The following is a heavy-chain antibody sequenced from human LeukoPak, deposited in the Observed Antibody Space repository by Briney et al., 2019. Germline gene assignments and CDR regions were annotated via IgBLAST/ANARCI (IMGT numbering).Heavy chain of an antibody. V-gene: IGHV1-8*01. CDR3: ARGRGSFREGRRYYGMDV. J-gene: IGHJ6*02. Sequence: ASVTVSCKASGYTFTSYDIIWVRQAPGQGLEWMGWMNPNDCNTGYAQKFQGRVTMTRNTSISTAYMELSSLRSENTAVDYCARGRGSFREGRRYYGMDVWGQGTTVTVSS. D-gene: IGHD3-16*01. CDR1: GYTFTSYD. CDR2: MNPNDCNT.